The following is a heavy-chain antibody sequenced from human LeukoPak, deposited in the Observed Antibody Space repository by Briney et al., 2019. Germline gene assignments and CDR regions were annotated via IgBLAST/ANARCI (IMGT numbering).Heavy chain of an antibody. CDR3: AKYYDFWSGYYVFDY. J-gene: IGHJ4*02. V-gene: IGHV4-59*08. CDR2: IYYSGST. CDR1: GGSISSYT. Sequence: SETLPLTCTVSGGSISSYTWSWIRQPPGKGLECIGYIYYSGSTNYNPSLKSRVTISVDMSKNQFSLKLSSVTAADTAVYYCAKYYDFWSGYYVFDYWGQGTLVTVSS. D-gene: IGHD3-3*01.